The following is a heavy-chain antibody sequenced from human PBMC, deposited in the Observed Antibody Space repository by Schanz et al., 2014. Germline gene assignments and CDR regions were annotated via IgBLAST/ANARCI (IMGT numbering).Heavy chain of an antibody. CDR2: INSDGTKR. V-gene: IGHV3-33*08. J-gene: IGHJ3*02. D-gene: IGHD2-21*01. Sequence: QVRLVESGGGVVQPGRSLRLSCAASGFTLSSYGMHWVRQAPGKGLEWVAFINSDGTKRFYADSVKSRFTISRDNSRNTLYLQMNSLRAEDTAVYYCARDGYSVVVISPTESFEIWGQGTMVTV. CDR1: GFTLSSYG. CDR3: ARDGYSVVVISPTESFEI.